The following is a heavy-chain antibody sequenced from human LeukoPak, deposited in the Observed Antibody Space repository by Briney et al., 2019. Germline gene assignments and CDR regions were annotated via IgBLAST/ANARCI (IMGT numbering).Heavy chain of an antibody. CDR3: ARDRGSTTIFDQ. CDR1: GFSISSGSY. CDR2: IFHSGNT. Sequence: SETLSLNCSVSGFSISSGSYWGWIRQPPGKAPEWIASIFHSGNTYSNPSLKSRVTISLDTSNNQFSLKLRSVTAADTAFYYCARDRGSTTIFDQWGQGTLVTVSS. V-gene: IGHV4-38-2*02. D-gene: IGHD1-26*01. J-gene: IGHJ4*02.